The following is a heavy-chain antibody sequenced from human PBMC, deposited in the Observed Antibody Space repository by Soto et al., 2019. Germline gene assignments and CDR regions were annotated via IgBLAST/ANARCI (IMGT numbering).Heavy chain of an antibody. V-gene: IGHV1-69*01. D-gene: IGHD5-18*01. CDR2: IIPIFGTA. CDR1: GGTFSSYA. J-gene: IGHJ6*02. Sequence: QVQLVQSGAEVKKPGSSVKVSCKASGGTFSSYAISWVRQAPGQGLEWMGGIIPIFGTANYAQKFQCRVTISAAESMSTAYMEMSSLRSDDTAVYYFASPTVLYSYGPLGYYGMDVWGQGTTVTVSS. CDR3: ASPTVLYSYGPLGYYGMDV.